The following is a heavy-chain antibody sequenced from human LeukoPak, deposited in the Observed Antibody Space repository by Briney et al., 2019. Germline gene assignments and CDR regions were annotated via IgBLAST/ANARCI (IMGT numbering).Heavy chain of an antibody. CDR3: AIGPEYSSGWYYFDY. D-gene: IGHD6-19*01. CDR2: IFPIFATP. CDR1: GYTFTSYD. J-gene: IGHJ4*02. Sequence: GASVKVSCKASGYTFTSYDINWVRQATGQGLEWMGGIFPIFATPNYAQQFQGRVTITTDESTSTTYMQLSSLTSEDTAVYYCAIGPEYSSGWYYFDYWGQGALVTVSS. V-gene: IGHV1-69*05.